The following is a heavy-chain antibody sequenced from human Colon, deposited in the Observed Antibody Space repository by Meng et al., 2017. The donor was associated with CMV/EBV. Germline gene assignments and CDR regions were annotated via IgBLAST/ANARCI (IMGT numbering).Heavy chain of an antibody. CDR1: GFTFNTYF. CDR3: VVGHDSRKVAY. J-gene: IGHJ4*02. D-gene: IGHD1-26*01. CDR2: ISSSGDRT. V-gene: IGHV3-23*01. Sequence: GGSLRLSCEVSGFTFNTYFMTWVRQISGKGLEWVAAISSSGDRTYYADSMEGRFTISRDNSKNTVYLQMDSLRVEDTALYYCVVGHDSRKVAYWGQGTLVTVSS.